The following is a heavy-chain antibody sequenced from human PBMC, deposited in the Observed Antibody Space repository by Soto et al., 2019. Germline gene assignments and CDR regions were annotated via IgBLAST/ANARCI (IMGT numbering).Heavy chain of an antibody. CDR2: ISGSGGST. J-gene: IGHJ6*02. D-gene: IGHD6-19*01. CDR3: AKGGSGWPYYGMDV. CDR1: GFTFSSYA. V-gene: IGHV3-23*01. Sequence: EVQLLESGGGLVQPGGSLRLYCAASGFTFSSYAMSWIRQAPGKGLAWVSAISGSGGSTYYADSVKDRFTISRDNSKNTLYLQMNSLRAEDTAVYYGAKGGSGWPYYGMDVWGQGTTVTVSS.